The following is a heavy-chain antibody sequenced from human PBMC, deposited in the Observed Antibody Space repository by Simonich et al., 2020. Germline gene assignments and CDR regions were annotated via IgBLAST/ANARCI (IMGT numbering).Heavy chain of an antibody. CDR2: IYHSGST. CDR3: ARVGYSNYYYYGMDV. D-gene: IGHD6-13*01. J-gene: IGHJ6*02. V-gene: IGHV4-38-2*01. Sequence: QVQLQESGPGLVKPSETLSLTCAVSGYSISSGYYWGWIRQPPGKGLEWIGSIYHSGSTYYNPSLKSRVTIPVDTSKNQFSLKLSSVTAADTAVYYCARVGYSNYYYYGMDVWGQGTTVTVSS. CDR1: GYSISSGYY.